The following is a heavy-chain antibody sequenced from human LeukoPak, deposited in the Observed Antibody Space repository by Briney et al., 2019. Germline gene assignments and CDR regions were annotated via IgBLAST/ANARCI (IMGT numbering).Heavy chain of an antibody. CDR1: GGTFSIYA. V-gene: IGHV1-69*01. CDR3: ARPQTYSSSWYLMNY. CDR2: IIPIFGTA. D-gene: IGHD6-13*01. J-gene: IGHJ4*02. Sequence: SVKVSCKASGGTFSIYAISWVRQAPGQGLEWMGGIIPIFGTANYAQKFQGRVTITADESTSTAYMELSSLRSEDTAVYYCARPQTYSSSWYLMNYWGQGTLVTVSS.